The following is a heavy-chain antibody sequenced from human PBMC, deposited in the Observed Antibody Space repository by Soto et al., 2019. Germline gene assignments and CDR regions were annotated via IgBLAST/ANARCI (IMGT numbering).Heavy chain of an antibody. Sequence: QVQLVQSGPEVRKPGASVKVSCKASGYIFSRYGISWVRQAPGQGLEWMAWISGYNGNTNFGERVQGRVNVTTDTSTSTVYMELRSLRSYDTAVYYCAREAAAARNYYGPDVWGQGTTVSVSS. CDR1: GYIFSRYG. D-gene: IGHD2-2*01. CDR3: AREAAAARNYYGPDV. V-gene: IGHV1-18*04. CDR2: ISGYNGNT. J-gene: IGHJ6*02.